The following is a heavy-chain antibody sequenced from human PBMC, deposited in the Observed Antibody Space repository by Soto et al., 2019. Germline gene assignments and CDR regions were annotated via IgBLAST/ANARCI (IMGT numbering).Heavy chain of an antibody. J-gene: IGHJ4*02. V-gene: IGHV1-8*01. Sequence: QVQLVQSGAEVKKPGASVKVSCKASGYTFTSYDINWVRQATGQGLEWMGWMNPNSGNTGYAQKFQGRVTMTRNTSISTAYMELSSLRSEDTAVYYCARTAPYHDFWSGDYYFDYWGQGTLVTVSS. CDR1: GYTFTSYD. CDR3: ARTAPYHDFWSGDYYFDY. CDR2: MNPNSGNT. D-gene: IGHD3-3*01.